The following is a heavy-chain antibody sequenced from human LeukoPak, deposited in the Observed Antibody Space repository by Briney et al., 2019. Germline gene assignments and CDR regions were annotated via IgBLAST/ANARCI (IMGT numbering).Heavy chain of an antibody. CDR1: GGSISSGDYY. J-gene: IGHJ4*02. CDR3: ARGQRYRYSSGHGLFVY. D-gene: IGHD6-25*01. CDR2: IYYSGST. V-gene: IGHV4-31*03. Sequence: PSETLSLTCSVSGGSISSGDYYWTWIRQHPGEGLEWIGYIYYSGSTYYNPSLKSRVTISVDTSKNQFSLKLSSVTAADTAVYYCARGQRYRYSSGHGLFVYWGQGTLVTVSS.